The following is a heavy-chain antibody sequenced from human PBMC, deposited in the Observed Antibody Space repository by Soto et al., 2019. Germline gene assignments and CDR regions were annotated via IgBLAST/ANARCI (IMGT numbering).Heavy chain of an antibody. D-gene: IGHD5-12*01. CDR3: ASLGVDIVARGDYFDY. CDR2: ISGSSNYT. V-gene: IGHV3-21*01. CDR1: GFMFSAYS. Sequence: EVQLVESGGGLVKPGGSLRLSCAASGFMFSAYSMNWVRQAPGKGLEWVSSISGSSNYTISGSSNYTYYADSVKGRFTISRDNTKNSLYLQINSLRAEDTAVYYCASLGVDIVARGDYFDYWGQGTLVTVSS. J-gene: IGHJ4*02.